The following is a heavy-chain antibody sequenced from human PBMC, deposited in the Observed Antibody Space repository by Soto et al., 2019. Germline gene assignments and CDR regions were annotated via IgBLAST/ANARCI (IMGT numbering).Heavy chain of an antibody. CDR2: INPNGGTT. V-gene: IGHV1-46*03. D-gene: IGHD3-10*01. J-gene: IGHJ4*02. CDR1: GYTCTNYY. Sequence: QVQLVQSGAEVKKPGASVKVSCKASGYTCTNYYMHWVRQAPGQGLDRMGIINPNGGTTTYAQKSQGTVTMVRDTSAGSVYMGLSILRSEDKDVYHCIRDVLNSCYSYGTGSEAYFDYWGQGTLVTVSS. CDR3: IRDVLNSCYSYGTGSEAYFDY.